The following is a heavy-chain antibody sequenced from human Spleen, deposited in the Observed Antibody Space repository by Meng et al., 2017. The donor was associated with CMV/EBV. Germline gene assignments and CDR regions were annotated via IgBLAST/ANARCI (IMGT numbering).Heavy chain of an antibody. V-gene: IGHV1-2*02. CDR3: ARERSSDAFDI. CDR1: GYTFTGYY. J-gene: IGHJ3*02. D-gene: IGHD1-26*01. CDR2: INPKTGGT. Sequence: ASVKVSCKASGYTFTGYYMHWVRQAPGQGLEWLGWINPKTGGTNFGQNFQGRVIMTRDTSISTLYMELSRLISDDTAVYYCARERSSDAFDIWGQGTMVTVSS.